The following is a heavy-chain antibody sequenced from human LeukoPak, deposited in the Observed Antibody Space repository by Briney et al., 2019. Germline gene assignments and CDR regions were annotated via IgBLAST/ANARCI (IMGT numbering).Heavy chain of an antibody. CDR2: IYYSGST. J-gene: IGHJ4*02. D-gene: IGHD3-3*01. Sequence: SETLSLTCTVSGGSISSYYWSWIRQPPGEGLEWIGYIYYSGSTNYNPSLKSRVTISVDTSKNQFSLKLSSVTAADTAVYYCARPSRRGVVIPFDYWGQGTLVTVSS. CDR3: ARPSRRGVVIPFDY. V-gene: IGHV4-59*08. CDR1: GGSISSYY.